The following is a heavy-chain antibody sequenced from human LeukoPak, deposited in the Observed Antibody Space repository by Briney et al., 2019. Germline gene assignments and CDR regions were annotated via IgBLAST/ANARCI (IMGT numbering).Heavy chain of an antibody. J-gene: IGHJ4*02. V-gene: IGHV3-15*01. CDR3: TSNLYCNTSSCYTLDN. CDR2: IKSKSERGTT. D-gene: IGHD2-2*02. Sequence: PGGSLRLSCAASGFTFSNGWMSWVRQAPGKGLEWVGRIKSKSERGTTDYAAPVKGRFTISRDGSTNTVYLHMNSLKTEDTAVYFCTSNLYCNTSSCYTLDNWGQGTLVAVSP. CDR1: GFTFSNGW.